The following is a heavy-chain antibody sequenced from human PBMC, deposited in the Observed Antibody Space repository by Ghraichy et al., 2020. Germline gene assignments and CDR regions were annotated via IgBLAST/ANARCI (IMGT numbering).Heavy chain of an antibody. V-gene: IGHV1-69*04. D-gene: IGHD6-13*01. CDR1: GGTFSSYT. CDR3: ARDLRGIAAARRDPGGWFDP. CDR2: IIPILGIA. Sequence: SVKVSCKASGGTFSSYTISWVRQAPGQGLEWMGRIIPILGIANYAQKFQGRVTITADKSTSTAYMELSSLRSEDTAVYYCARDLRGIAAARRDPGGWFDPWGQGTLVTVSS. J-gene: IGHJ5*02.